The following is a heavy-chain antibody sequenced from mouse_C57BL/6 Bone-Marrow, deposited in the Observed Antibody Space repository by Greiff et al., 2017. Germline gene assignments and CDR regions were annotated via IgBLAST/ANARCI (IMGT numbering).Heavy chain of an antibody. CDR1: GYTFTSYW. CDR2: IDPSDSYT. D-gene: IGHD1-1*01. J-gene: IGHJ2*01. CDR3: ARLVLRYYFDY. V-gene: IGHV1-59*01. Sequence: QVQLQQPGAELVRPGTSVKLSCKASGYTFTSYWMHWVKQRPGQGLEWIGVIDPSDSYTNYNQQFKGKATLTVDTSSSTAYMQLSSLTSEDSAVYYCARLVLRYYFDYWGQGTTLTVSS.